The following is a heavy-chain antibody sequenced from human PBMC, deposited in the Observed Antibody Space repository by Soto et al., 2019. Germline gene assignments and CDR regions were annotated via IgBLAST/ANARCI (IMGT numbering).Heavy chain of an antibody. Sequence: PGGSLRLSCAASGFTFSSYAMSWVRQAPGKGLVWVSRINSDGSTTNYADSVTGRFTISRDNAKNTLYLQLNSLRAEDTALYYCAKSTGGTANGLGVWGQGTTVTVSS. V-gene: IGHV3-74*01. D-gene: IGHD2-8*02. CDR1: GFTFSSYA. CDR2: INSDGSTT. CDR3: AKSTGGTANGLGV. J-gene: IGHJ6*02.